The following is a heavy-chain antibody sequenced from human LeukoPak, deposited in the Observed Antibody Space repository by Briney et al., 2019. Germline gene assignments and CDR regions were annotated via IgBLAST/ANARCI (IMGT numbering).Heavy chain of an antibody. V-gene: IGHV3-66*02. CDR3: ARDFGNSYCSSTSCSDY. Sequence: PGGSLRLSCAASGFTVSSNYMSWVRQAPGKGLEWVSVIYSGGSTYYADSVKGRFTISRDNSKNTLYLQMNSLRAEDTAVYYRARDFGNSYCSSTSCSDYWGQGTLVTVPS. CDR1: GFTVSSNY. J-gene: IGHJ4*02. CDR2: IYSGGST. D-gene: IGHD2-2*01.